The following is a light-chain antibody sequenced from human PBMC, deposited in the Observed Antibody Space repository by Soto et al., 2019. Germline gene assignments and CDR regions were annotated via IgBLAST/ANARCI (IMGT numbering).Light chain of an antibody. J-gene: IGKJ1*01. CDR1: QSISSW. CDR2: KAS. Sequence: DIQMTQSPSTLSASVGDRVTITCRASQSISSWLAWYQQKPGKAPKLLIYKASSLESGVPSRFRGSGSGTEVTLTISRLQPDDFATYYCQQDNSYWTFGQGTKVEIK. CDR3: QQDNSYWT. V-gene: IGKV1-5*03.